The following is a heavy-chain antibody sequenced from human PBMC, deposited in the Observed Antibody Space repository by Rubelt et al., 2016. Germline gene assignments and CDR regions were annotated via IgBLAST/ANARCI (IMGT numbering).Heavy chain of an antibody. CDR3: ARNRVVRDIVVVPADFDY. J-gene: IGHJ4*02. D-gene: IGHD2-2*01. V-gene: IGHV3-53*04. Sequence: VKGRFTISRNNAKNTLYLQMNSLRAEDTPVYYCARNRVVRDIVVVPADFDYWGQGTLVTVSS.